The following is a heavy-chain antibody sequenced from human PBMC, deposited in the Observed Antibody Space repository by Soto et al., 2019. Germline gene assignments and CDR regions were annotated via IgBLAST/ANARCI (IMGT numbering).Heavy chain of an antibody. J-gene: IGHJ4*02. D-gene: IGHD3-22*01. CDR3: AKDIEKYYYDSSGYLAPDY. CDR2: ISSSSSYI. Sequence: GGSLRLSCAASGFTFSSYSMNWVRQAPGKGLEWVSSISSSSSYIYYADSVKGRFTIPRDNAKNSLYLQMNSLRAEDTAVYYCAKDIEKYYYDSSGYLAPDYWGQGTLVTVSS. V-gene: IGHV3-21*01. CDR1: GFTFSSYS.